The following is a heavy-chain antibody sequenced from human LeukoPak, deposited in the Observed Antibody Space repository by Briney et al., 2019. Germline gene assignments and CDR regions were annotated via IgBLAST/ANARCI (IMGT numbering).Heavy chain of an antibody. Sequence: GGSLRLSCAASGFTFNTYGMSWVRQAPGKGLEWVAHKKKDGSNKYYVESLKGRFTISRDNANNSLYLQMDSLRAEDTAVYYCAREVTGTSSWYFDLWGRGTLVTVSS. CDR1: GFTFNTYG. D-gene: IGHD1-7*01. J-gene: IGHJ2*01. CDR3: AREVTGTSSWYFDL. V-gene: IGHV3-7*01. CDR2: KKKDGSNK.